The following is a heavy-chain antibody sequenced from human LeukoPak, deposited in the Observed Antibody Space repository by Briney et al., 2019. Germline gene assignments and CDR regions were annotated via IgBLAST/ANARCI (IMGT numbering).Heavy chain of an antibody. Sequence: PGGSLRLSCAASGSTFSSYSMNWVRQAPGKGLEWVSYISSSSSTIYYADSVKGRFTISRDNAKNSLYLQMSSLRDEDTAVYYCARDIVGATNEPDYWGQGTLVTVSS. CDR1: GSTFSSYS. CDR2: ISSSSSTI. D-gene: IGHD1-26*01. V-gene: IGHV3-48*02. J-gene: IGHJ4*02. CDR3: ARDIVGATNEPDY.